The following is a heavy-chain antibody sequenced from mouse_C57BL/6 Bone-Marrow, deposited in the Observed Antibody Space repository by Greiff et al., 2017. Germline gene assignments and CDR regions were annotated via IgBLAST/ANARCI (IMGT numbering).Heavy chain of an antibody. Sequence: EVQLQESGGGLVKPGGSLKLSCAASGFTFSDYGMHWVRQAPEKGLEWVAYISSGSSTIYYADTVKGRFTISRDNAKNTLFLQMTSLRSEDTAMYYCARNFPLYYSYAMDYWGQGTSVTVSS. J-gene: IGHJ4*01. CDR2: ISSGSSTI. CDR1: GFTFSDYG. D-gene: IGHD1-1*01. CDR3: ARNFPLYYSYAMDY. V-gene: IGHV5-17*01.